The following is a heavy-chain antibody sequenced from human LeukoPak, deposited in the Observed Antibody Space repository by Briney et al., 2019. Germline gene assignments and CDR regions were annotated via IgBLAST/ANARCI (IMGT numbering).Heavy chain of an antibody. V-gene: IGHV1-8*02. CDR3: ARVATGYSSGLPYYYYYMDV. J-gene: IGHJ6*03. CDR2: MNPNSGNT. D-gene: IGHD6-19*01. Sequence: ASVKVSCKASGYTFTSYDINWVRQATGQGLEWMGWMNPNSGNTGYAQKFQGRVTMTRNTSISTAYMELSSLRSEDTAVYYCARVATGYSSGLPYYYYYMDVWGKGTTVTISS. CDR1: GYTFTSYD.